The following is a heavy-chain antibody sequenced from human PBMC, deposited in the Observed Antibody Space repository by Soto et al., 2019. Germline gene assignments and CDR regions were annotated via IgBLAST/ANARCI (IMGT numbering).Heavy chain of an antibody. J-gene: IGHJ5*02. CDR2: INHTGGT. Sequence: PSEALSVTCAVYGGSVNGYYWNWIRQPPGKGLGWIGEINHTGGTHYNPSLKSRVTMSVDTSKNQFSLRLSSVTAADTAIYYCATRITVFGLLIPPFDPWGQGTQVTVSS. CDR3: ATRITVFGLLIPPFDP. D-gene: IGHD3-3*01. CDR1: GGSVNGYY. V-gene: IGHV4-34*01.